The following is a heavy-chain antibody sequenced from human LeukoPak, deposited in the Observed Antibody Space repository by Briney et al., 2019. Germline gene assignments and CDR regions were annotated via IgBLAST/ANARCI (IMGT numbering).Heavy chain of an antibody. CDR3: ARLKSQQLVPPSFDY. CDR2: IYYSGST. V-gene: IGHV4-39*01. CDR1: GGSISSSSYY. Sequence: SETLSLTCTVSGGSISSSSYYWGWIRQPPGKGLEWIGSIYYSGSTYYNPSLKSRVTISVDTSKNQFSLKLSSVTAADTAVYYCARLKSQQLVPPSFDYWGQGTLVTLSP. J-gene: IGHJ4*02. D-gene: IGHD6-13*01.